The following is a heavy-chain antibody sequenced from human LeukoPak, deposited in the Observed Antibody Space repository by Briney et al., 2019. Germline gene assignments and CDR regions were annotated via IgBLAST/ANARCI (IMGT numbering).Heavy chain of an antibody. CDR2: IKQDGTEK. CDR3: ARSKIDY. J-gene: IGHJ4*02. CDR1: GFSFTTYW. V-gene: IGHV3-7*01. Sequence: GGSLRLSCAASGFSFTTYWMSWVRQAPGKGLEWVANIKQDGTEKYYVDSVKGRFTISRDNAKNSLYLQMNSLRADDTAIYYCARSKIDYWGQGTLVTVSS. D-gene: IGHD4-11*01.